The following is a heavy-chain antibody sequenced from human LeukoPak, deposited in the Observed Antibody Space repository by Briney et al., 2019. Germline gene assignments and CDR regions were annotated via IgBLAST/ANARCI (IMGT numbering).Heavy chain of an antibody. J-gene: IGHJ4*02. CDR3: AAGPWELDF. CDR1: GGSISSSSYY. Sequence: SETLSLTCIVSGGSISSSSYYWGWIRQPPGKGLEWIGSIYYSGSTYYNPSLKSRATISVDTSNNQFSLRLTSVTAADTAMYYCAAGPWELDFWGQGALVTVSS. V-gene: IGHV4-39*07. CDR2: IYYSGST. D-gene: IGHD1-26*01.